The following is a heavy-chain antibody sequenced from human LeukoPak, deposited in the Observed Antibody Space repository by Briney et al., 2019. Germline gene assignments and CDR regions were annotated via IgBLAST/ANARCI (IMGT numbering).Heavy chain of an antibody. CDR1: GVFIRSGDYY. V-gene: IGHV4-30-4*01. D-gene: IGHD3-22*01. Sequence: SQTLSLTCTVSGVFIRSGDYYWSWIRQPPGKGLEWIGYMYYSGSTYYNPSLKSRVTISLDTSKNQFSLKLSSVTAADTAVYYCARPYYYDSRIDPWGQGTLVTVSS. J-gene: IGHJ5*02. CDR3: ARPYYYDSRIDP. CDR2: MYYSGST.